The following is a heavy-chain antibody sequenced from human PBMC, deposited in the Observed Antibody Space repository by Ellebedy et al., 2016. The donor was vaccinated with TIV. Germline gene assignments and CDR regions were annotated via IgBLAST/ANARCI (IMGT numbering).Heavy chain of an antibody. Sequence: GGSLRLXXAASGFTFSSYAMSWVRQAPGKGLEWVLAISGSGGSTYYADSVKGRFTISRDNSKNTLYLQMNSLRAEDTAVYYCAKDLIAVAGTDYWGQGTLVTVSS. CDR2: ISGSGGST. J-gene: IGHJ4*02. V-gene: IGHV3-23*01. CDR1: GFTFSSYA. CDR3: AKDLIAVAGTDY. D-gene: IGHD6-19*01.